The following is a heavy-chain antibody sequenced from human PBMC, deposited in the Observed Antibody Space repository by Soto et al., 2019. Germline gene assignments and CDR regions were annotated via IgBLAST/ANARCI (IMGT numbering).Heavy chain of an antibody. CDR1: GGTFSSYA. CDR2: IIPIFGTA. CDR3: AREGYRTNSTDYYYYGMDV. V-gene: IGHV1-69*13. D-gene: IGHD6-13*01. Sequence: SVKVSCKASGGTFSSYAVSWVRQAPGQGLEWMGGIIPIFGTANYAQKFQGRVTITADESTSTAYMELSSLRSEDTAVYYCAREGYRTNSTDYYYYGMDVWGQGTTVTVSS. J-gene: IGHJ6*02.